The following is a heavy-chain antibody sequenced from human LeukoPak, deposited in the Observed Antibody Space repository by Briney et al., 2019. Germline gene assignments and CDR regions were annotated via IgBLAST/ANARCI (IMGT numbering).Heavy chain of an antibody. J-gene: IGHJ4*02. V-gene: IGHV3-7*01. CDR3: ARAWLGPFDH. Sequence: PGGSLRLSRAASEFTFSSYWMSWVRQAPGEGLEWVANIKQDGSEKYYVDSVKGRFTISRDNAKNSLYLQMNSLRAEDTAVYYCARAWLGPFDHWGQGTLVIVSS. D-gene: IGHD6-19*01. CDR2: IKQDGSEK. CDR1: EFTFSSYW.